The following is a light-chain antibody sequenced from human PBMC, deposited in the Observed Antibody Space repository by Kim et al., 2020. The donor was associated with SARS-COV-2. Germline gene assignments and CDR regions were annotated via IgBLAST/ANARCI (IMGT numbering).Light chain of an antibody. CDR2: DAS. V-gene: IGKV3-11*01. CDR1: QSVSTY. Sequence: SPGERATLSCRANQSVSTYLAWYQHKPGRAPRLLISDASNRAPGSPARFSGSGSGTDFTLSISSLEPEDFAVYYCQERSKWPRRTFGQGTKVDIK. CDR3: QERSKWPRRT. J-gene: IGKJ1*01.